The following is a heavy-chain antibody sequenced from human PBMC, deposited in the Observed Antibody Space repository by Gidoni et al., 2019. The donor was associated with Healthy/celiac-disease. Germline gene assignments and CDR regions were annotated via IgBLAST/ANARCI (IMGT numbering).Heavy chain of an antibody. CDR3: ARAEYSSSWLDWYFDL. J-gene: IGHJ2*01. Sequence: QVQLVQSGAEVKKPGASVKVSCKASGYTFTLYAMHWVRQAPGQRLEWMGGINAGNGNTKYSQEFQGRVTITRDTSASTAYMELSSLRSEDTAVYYCARAEYSSSWLDWYFDLWGRGTLVTVSS. V-gene: IGHV1-3*01. CDR2: INAGNGNT. CDR1: GYTFTLYA. D-gene: IGHD6-13*01.